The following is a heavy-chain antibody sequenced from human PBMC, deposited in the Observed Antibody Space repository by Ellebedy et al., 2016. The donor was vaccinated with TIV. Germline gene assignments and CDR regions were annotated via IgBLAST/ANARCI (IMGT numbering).Heavy chain of an antibody. Sequence: SETLSLTXTVSGGSFSSRSYSWGWIRQPPGKGLEWIGSIYYSGSTHYNPSLESRVTISVDTSKNQFSLKLSSVTAADTAVYYRVRGQGSPRFDAFDIWGQGTRVTVS. CDR1: GGSFSSRSYS. D-gene: IGHD2-15*01. CDR2: IYYSGST. J-gene: IGHJ3*02. CDR3: VRGQGSPRFDAFDI. V-gene: IGHV4-39*07.